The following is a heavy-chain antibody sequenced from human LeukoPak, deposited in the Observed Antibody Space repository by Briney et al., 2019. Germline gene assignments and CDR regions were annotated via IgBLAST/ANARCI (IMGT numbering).Heavy chain of an antibody. CDR1: GYTFTSYG. CDR3: ARDGEYGSGLLNWASRDDY. CDR2: ISAYNGNT. V-gene: IGHV1-18*01. J-gene: IGHJ4*02. D-gene: IGHD6-25*01. Sequence: ASVKVSCKASGYTFTSYGISWVRQAPGQGLEWMGWISAYNGNTNYAQKLQGRVTMTTDTSTSTAYMELRSLRSDDTAVYYCARDGEYGSGLLNWASRDDYWGQGTLVTVSS.